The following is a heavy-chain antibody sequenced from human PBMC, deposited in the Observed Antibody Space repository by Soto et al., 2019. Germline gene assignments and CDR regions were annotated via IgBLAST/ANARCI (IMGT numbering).Heavy chain of an antibody. J-gene: IGHJ4*02. V-gene: IGHV1-69*12. Sequence: VQLVQSGAEVKKPGSSVKVSCKASGGTFSSYAISWVGQAPEQGLEWMGGIIPIFGTANYAQKFQGRVTITADESTSTAYMELSSLRPEDTAVYYCARESLSGYNRDYWGQGTLVTVSS. CDR2: IIPIFGTA. D-gene: IGHD5-12*01. CDR1: GGTFSSYA. CDR3: ARESLSGYNRDY.